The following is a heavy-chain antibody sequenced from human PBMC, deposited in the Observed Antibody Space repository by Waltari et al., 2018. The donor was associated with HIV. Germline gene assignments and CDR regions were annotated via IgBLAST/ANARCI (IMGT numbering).Heavy chain of an antibody. V-gene: IGHV1-2*02. CDR2: INPNSGGT. D-gene: IGHD1-26*01. CDR1: GYTFIGYY. Sequence: QVQLVQSGAEVKKPGASVMVSCKASGYTFIGYYLHWVRQAPGQGLEWVGWINPNSGGTNYAQKSQGRVTMTRDTSISTAYMELSRLRSDDTAVYYCARGPYGVGAPGSVRCFDYWGQGTLVTVSS. J-gene: IGHJ4*02. CDR3: ARGPYGVGAPGSVRCFDY.